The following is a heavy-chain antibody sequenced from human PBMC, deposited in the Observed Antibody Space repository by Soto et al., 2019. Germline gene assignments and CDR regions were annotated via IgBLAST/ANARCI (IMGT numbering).Heavy chain of an antibody. V-gene: IGHV1-45*02. CDR1: GYTFTYVY. CDR2: ITPYNGNT. D-gene: IGHD3-10*01. J-gene: IGHJ6*02. Sequence: QMHLVQSGAEVKRTGSSVKISCKASGYTFTYVYLHWVRQAPGQSLEWMVCITPYNGNTRYAQKFQDRVTITRDGSLTVFLELSSLRYEDTAIYYCARSSYYGSDTYTDYGVVVWGQGTTVTVSS. CDR3: ARSSYYGSDTYTDYGVVV.